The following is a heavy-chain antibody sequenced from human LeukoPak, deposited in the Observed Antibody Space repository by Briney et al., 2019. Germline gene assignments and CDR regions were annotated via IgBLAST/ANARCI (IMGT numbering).Heavy chain of an antibody. CDR2: IYYSGST. CDR3: ARLYGSGSLTDY. V-gene: IGHV4-30-4*07. Sequence: SETLSLTCAVSGGSISSGGHSWSWIRQPPGKGLEWIGYIYYSGSTYYNPSLKSRVTISVDTSKNQFSLKLSSVTAADTAVYYCARLYGSGSLTDYWGQGTLVTVSS. CDR1: GGSISSGGHS. D-gene: IGHD3-10*01. J-gene: IGHJ4*02.